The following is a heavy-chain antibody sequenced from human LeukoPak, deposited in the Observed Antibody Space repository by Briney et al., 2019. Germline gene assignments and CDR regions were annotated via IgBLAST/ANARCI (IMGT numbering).Heavy chain of an antibody. V-gene: IGHV1-2*02. D-gene: IGHD3-22*01. CDR3: ARDWYYYDSSGYYYGRTTDDAFDI. J-gene: IGHJ3*02. CDR2: INHNGGGT. Sequence: ASVKVSCKASGYTFTGYYMHWVRQAPGQGLEWMGWINHNGGGTNYAQKFQGRVTMTRDTSISTAYMELSRLRSDDTAVYYCARDWYYYDSSGYYYGRTTDDAFDIWGQGTMVTVSS. CDR1: GYTFTGYY.